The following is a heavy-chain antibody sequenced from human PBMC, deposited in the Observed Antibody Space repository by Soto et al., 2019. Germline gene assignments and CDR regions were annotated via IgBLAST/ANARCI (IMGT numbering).Heavy chain of an antibody. J-gene: IGHJ6*02. CDR1: GYTFTSYD. V-gene: IGHV1-8*01. CDR2: MNPNSGNT. CDR3: ARRAVNTIAGAVSFGYYYYGMDV. D-gene: IGHD3-3*01. Sequence: QVQLVQSGAEVKKPGASVKVSCKASGYTFTSYDINWVRQATGQGLEWMGWMNPNSGNTGYAQKFQGRVTMTRNTSISTTYMELRSLGSEDTAVYYCARRAVNTIAGAVSFGYYYYGMDVWGQGTTVTVSS.